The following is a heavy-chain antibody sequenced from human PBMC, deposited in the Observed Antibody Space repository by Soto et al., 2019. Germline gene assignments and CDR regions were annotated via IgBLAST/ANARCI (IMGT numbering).Heavy chain of an antibody. J-gene: IGHJ3*02. D-gene: IGHD6-19*01. CDR3: ASRRGSGWYGGAFDI. CDR2: INPNNGGT. CDR1: GYTFTGYY. V-gene: IGHV1-2*02. Sequence: GASVKVSCKASGYTFTGYYMHWMRQAPGQGLEWMGWINPNNGGTNYAQKLQGRVTMTTDTSTSTAYMELRSLRSDDTAVYYCASRRGSGWYGGAFDIWGQGTMVTVSS.